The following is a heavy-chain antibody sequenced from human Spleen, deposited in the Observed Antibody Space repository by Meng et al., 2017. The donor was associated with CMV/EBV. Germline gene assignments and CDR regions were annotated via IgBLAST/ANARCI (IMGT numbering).Heavy chain of an antibody. CDR1: GASISTSSYY. V-gene: IGHV4-39*07. D-gene: IGHD2-2*01. CDR3: ARDYCSRTSCYLIAFDV. Sequence: GSLRLSCTVSGASISTSSYYWGWIRLPPGKGLEWIGSVYYSGTTYYNPSLRSRVTISSDTSKNQFSLKLNSVTAADTAIYYCARDYCSRTSCYLIAFDVWGQGTMVTVSS. CDR2: VYYSGTT. J-gene: IGHJ3*01.